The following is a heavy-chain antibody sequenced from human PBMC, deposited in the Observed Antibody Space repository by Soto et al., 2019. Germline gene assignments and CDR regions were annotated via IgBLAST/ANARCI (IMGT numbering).Heavy chain of an antibody. CDR3: AKDMLFGDCSGGSCYSDY. D-gene: IGHD2-15*01. V-gene: IGHV3-23*01. CDR2: ISGSGGST. CDR1: GFTFSSYA. J-gene: IGHJ4*02. Sequence: GSLRLSCAASGFTFSSYAMSWVRQAPGKGLEWVSAISGSGGSTYYADSVKGRFTISRDNSKNTLYLQMNSLRAEDTAVYYCAKDMLFGDCSGGSCYSDYWGQGTLVTISS.